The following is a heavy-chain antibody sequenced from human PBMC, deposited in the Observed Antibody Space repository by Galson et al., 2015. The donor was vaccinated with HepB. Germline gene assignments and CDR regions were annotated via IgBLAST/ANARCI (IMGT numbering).Heavy chain of an antibody. CDR1: GFTFSSYA. CDR3: AKPFRAVTFDY. D-gene: IGHD4-17*01. J-gene: IGHJ4*02. CDR2: VSFDEGNK. V-gene: IGHV3-30*18. Sequence: SLRLSCAASGFTFSSYAMHWVRQAPGKGLEWVAVVSFDEGNKYYADSVKGRFTISRDNSKNTLYLQMNSLRPEDTAVYYCAKPFRAVTFDYWGQGTLVTVSS.